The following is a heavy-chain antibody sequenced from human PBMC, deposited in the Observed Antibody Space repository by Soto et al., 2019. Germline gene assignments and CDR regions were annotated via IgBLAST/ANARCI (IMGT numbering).Heavy chain of an antibody. CDR1: GGSISSSSYY. V-gene: IGHV4-39*01. D-gene: IGHD3-3*01. Sequence: QLQLQESGPGLVKPSETLSLTCTVSGGSISSSSYYWGWIRQPPGKGLEWIGSIYYSGSTYYNPSLKSRVTVSVDTSKTQFSLKLSSVTAADTAVYYCARHRVNDFWSGYFRYFDYWGQGTLVTVSS. J-gene: IGHJ4*02. CDR2: IYYSGST. CDR3: ARHRVNDFWSGYFRYFDY.